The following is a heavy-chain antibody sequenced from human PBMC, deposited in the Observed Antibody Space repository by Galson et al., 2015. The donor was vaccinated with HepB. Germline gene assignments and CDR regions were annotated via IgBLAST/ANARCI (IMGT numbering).Heavy chain of an antibody. CDR2: INAGNGNT. V-gene: IGHV1-3*01. D-gene: IGHD3-10*01. CDR1: GYTFTSYA. J-gene: IGHJ2*01. CDR3: ARNGILLWYQGEGYFDL. Sequence: SVKVSCKASGYTFTSYAMHWVRQAPGQRLEWMGWINAGNGNTKYSQKFQGRVTITRDTSASTAYMELSSLRSEDTAVYYCARNGILLWYQGEGYFDLWGRGTLVTVSS.